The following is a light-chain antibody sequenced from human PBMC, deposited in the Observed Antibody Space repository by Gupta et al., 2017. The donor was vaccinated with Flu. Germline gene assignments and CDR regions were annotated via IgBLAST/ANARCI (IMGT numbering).Light chain of an antibody. V-gene: IGKV3-20*01. Sequence: GTLSLSPGERAPPSCRASQSVSSSYLAWYQQKPGQAPRLLIYGASSRATGIPDRFSGSGSGTDFTLTISRLEPEDFAVYYCQQYGSSPRTFGQGTKVEIK. CDR3: QQYGSSPRT. J-gene: IGKJ1*01. CDR2: GAS. CDR1: QSVSSSY.